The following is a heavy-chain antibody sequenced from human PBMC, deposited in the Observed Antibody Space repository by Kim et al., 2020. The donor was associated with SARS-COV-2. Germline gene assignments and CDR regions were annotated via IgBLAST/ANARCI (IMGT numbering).Heavy chain of an antibody. CDR3: TRDQVSGFSGSHYYYYGMDV. J-gene: IGHJ6*02. V-gene: IGHV3-49*04. Sequence: GGSLRLSCTASGFTFGDYAMSWVRQAPGKGLEWVGFIRSQAYGGTTEYAASVKGRFTISRDDSKSIAYLQMNSLKTEDTAVYYCTRDQVSGFSGSHYYYYGMDVWGQGTTVTVSS. CDR1: GFTFGDYA. CDR2: IRSQAYGGTT. D-gene: IGHD1-26*01.